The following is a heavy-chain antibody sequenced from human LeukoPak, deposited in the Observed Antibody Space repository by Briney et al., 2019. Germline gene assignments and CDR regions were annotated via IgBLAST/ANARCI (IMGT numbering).Heavy chain of an antibody. CDR1: GGSISSYY. V-gene: IGHV4-59*01. CDR3: ARGGWNKFDY. J-gene: IGHJ4*02. CDR2: IFYSGTT. D-gene: IGHD3-22*01. Sequence: PAETLSLTCTVSGGSISSYYWSWIRQPPGKGLEWIGFIFYSGTTNYNPSLKSRVTISVDTSKNQFSLKLSSVTAADTAVYYCARGGWNKFDYWGQGTLVTVSS.